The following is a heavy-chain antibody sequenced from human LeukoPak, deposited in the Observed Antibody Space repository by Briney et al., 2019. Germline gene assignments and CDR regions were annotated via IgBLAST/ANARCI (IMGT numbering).Heavy chain of an antibody. J-gene: IGHJ5*02. CDR2: ISSSGSTI. CDR1: GFTFSDYY. Sequence: GGSLRLSCAASGFTFSDYYMSWLRQAPGKGLEWVSYISSSGSTIYYADSVKGRFTISRDNAKNSLYLQMNSLRAEDTAVYYCARDGAAVAYNWFDPWGQGTLVTVSS. CDR3: ARDGAAVAYNWFDP. D-gene: IGHD6-19*01. V-gene: IGHV3-11*01.